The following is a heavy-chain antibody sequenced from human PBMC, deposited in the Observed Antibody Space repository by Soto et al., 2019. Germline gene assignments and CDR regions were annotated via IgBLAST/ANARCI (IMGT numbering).Heavy chain of an antibody. V-gene: IGHV4-59*11. CDR3: ARADPDASVGY. Sequence: SETLSLTCTVSGASMSSHYWTWLRQSPGKGLEWIGYISYSGSTYYNPSHKSRVTISADTSRNQFSLKLSAVISADTAVYYCARADPDASVGYWGQGTLVTVSS. D-gene: IGHD3-16*01. CDR1: GASMSSHY. J-gene: IGHJ4*02. CDR2: ISYSGST.